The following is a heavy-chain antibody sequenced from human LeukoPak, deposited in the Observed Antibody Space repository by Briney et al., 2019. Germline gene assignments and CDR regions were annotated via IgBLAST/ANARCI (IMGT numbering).Heavy chain of an antibody. CDR1: GFTFDDYA. Sequence: QPGRSLRLSCAASGFTFDDYAMHWVRQAPGKGLEWVSGISRNRGSIGYADSVKGRFTISRDNAKSSLYLQMNSLRAEDTALYYCARGVVTASEAYYYYGMDVWGQGTTVTVSS. CDR2: ISRNRGSI. V-gene: IGHV3-9*01. D-gene: IGHD2-21*02. J-gene: IGHJ6*02. CDR3: ARGVVTASEAYYYYGMDV.